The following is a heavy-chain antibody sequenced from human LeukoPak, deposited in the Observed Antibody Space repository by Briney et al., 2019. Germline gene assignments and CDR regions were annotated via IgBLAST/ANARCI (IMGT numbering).Heavy chain of an antibody. CDR2: IKQDGSEK. J-gene: IGHJ4*02. V-gene: IGHV3-7*01. D-gene: IGHD6-13*01. CDR1: EFILSGYW. CDR3: ARDGFVGAADY. Sequence: GGSLRLPCAASEFILSGYWMNWVRQAPGKGLEWVANIKQDGSEKQYVDSVRGRFTISRDNAKNSLYLQMNSLRVEDTAVYYCARDGFVGAADYWGQGTLVTVSS.